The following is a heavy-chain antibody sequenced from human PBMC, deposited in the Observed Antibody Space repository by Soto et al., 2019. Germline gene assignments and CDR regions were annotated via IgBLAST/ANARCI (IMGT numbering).Heavy chain of an antibody. V-gene: IGHV3-21*01. CDR3: ARGDVVVLTATSNFDY. CDR1: GFTFSSYT. J-gene: IGHJ4*02. Sequence: EVQLVESGGGLVKPGGSLRLSCAASGFTFSSYTMKWVRQAPGKELEWVASISSSYYIKYADSVKGRFTISRDNAKNSLYLQMNSLRAEDTAVYYCARGDVVVLTATSNFDYWGQGTLVTVSS. D-gene: IGHD2-21*02. CDR2: ISSSYYI.